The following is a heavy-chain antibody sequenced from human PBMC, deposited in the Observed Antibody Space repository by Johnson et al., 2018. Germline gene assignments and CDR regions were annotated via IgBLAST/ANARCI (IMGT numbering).Heavy chain of an antibody. CDR3: AGGGIIGSTWADAFDI. J-gene: IGHJ3*02. Sequence: VQLLESGGGVVQPGRSLRLSCSASGFTFSRYALHWIRQAPGKGLEWVALISFDGSNKFHAESLRGRFTISRDNFKNTLSLQMNSLRAEDTAIYYCAGGGIIGSTWADAFDILGQGTFLTVSS. CDR1: GFTFSRYA. D-gene: IGHD3-16*01. V-gene: IGHV3-30-3*01. CDR2: ISFDGSNK.